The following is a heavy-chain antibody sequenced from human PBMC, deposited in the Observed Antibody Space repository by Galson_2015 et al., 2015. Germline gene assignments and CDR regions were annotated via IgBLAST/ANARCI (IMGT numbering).Heavy chain of an antibody. D-gene: IGHD3-16*01. J-gene: IGHJ4*02. CDR2: IWSDGINK. CDR1: GFTFSGNG. Sequence: SLRLSCAASGFTFSGNGMHWVRQAPGKGLEWVAFIWSDGINKNYADSVKGRLTISRDNSKNTLYLQMDSLGDEDSGVYYCAREYDGRQLDYWGQGTLVTVSS. CDR3: AREYDGRQLDY. V-gene: IGHV3-33*01.